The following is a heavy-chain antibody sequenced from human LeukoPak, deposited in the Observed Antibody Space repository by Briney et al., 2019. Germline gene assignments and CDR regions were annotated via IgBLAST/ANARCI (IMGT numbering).Heavy chain of an antibody. CDR3: ARSPSTSWFDP. J-gene: IGHJ5*02. V-gene: IGHV3-7*01. CDR1: GFTFSSYW. CDR2: IKQDGSEK. Sequence: GGSLRLSCAASGFTFSSYWMSWVRQAPGKGLEWVANIKQDGSEKYYVDSMKGRFTISRDNAKNSLYLQMNSLRAEDTAVYYCARSPSTSWFDPWGQGTLVTVSS.